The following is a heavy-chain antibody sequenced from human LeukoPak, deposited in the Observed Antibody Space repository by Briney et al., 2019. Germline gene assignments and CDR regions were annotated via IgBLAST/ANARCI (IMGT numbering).Heavy chain of an antibody. V-gene: IGHV1-46*01. J-gene: IGHJ4*02. CDR1: GYTFTSYY. D-gene: IGHD5-24*01. CDR2: INPSGGST. CDR3: ARDGYNSAGFVY. Sequence: ASVKVSCKASGYTFTSYYMHWVRQAPGQGLEWMGIINPSGGSTNYAQKFQGRVTMTRDTSTSTVYMELRRLRSEDTAVYYCARDGYNSAGFVYWGQGTLVTVSS.